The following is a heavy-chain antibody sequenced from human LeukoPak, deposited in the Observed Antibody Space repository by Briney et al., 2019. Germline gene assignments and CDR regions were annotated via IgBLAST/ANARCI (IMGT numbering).Heavy chain of an antibody. D-gene: IGHD5-12*01. V-gene: IGHV1-2*02. CDR1: GYTFTCYY. CDR3: ARDFGRYSGYDFDF. J-gene: IGHJ4*02. CDR2: INPNSGAT. Sequence: ASVTVSCTASGYTFTCYYMHWMRQAPGQGLEWMAWINPNSGATNYAPKFQGRVTLTRDTSITTAYMELSRLRSDDTAVYYCARDFGRYSGYDFDFWGQGTLVTVSS.